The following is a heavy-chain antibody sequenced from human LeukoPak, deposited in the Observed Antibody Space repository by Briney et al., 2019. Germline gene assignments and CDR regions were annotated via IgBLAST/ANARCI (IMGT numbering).Heavy chain of an antibody. CDR2: IDPDGSER. CDR1: GFSFSSYY. V-gene: IGHV3-7*03. CDR3: TRDLAAVPGPRMDV. Sequence: GGSLRLSCAASGFSFSSYYMSWVRQAPGKGLEWVALIDPDGSERYYVDSVKGRFTISRDNAKNSLYLQMDSLRDDDTAMYFCTRDLAAVPGPRMDVWGQGTTVTVSS. J-gene: IGHJ6*02. D-gene: IGHD6-19*01.